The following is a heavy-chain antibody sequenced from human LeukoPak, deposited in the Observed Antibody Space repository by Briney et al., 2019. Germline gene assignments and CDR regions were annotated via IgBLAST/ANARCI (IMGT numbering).Heavy chain of an antibody. CDR2: VYFTGRT. J-gene: IGHJ3*01. V-gene: IGHV4-59*08. CDR1: GGSITGYY. CDR3: ARHIPVSYDAFDL. D-gene: IGHD6-19*01. Sequence: SETLSLTCTVSGGSITGYYWSWIRQPPGKGPEWIAYVYFTGRTLYNPSLESRVTISVDTSKTQFSLRLTSVTAADTAVYYCARHIPVSYDAFDLWGRGTTVTVSS.